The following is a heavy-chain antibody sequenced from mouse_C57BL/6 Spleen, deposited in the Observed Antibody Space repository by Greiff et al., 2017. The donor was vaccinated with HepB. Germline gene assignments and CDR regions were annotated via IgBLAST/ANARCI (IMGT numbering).Heavy chain of an antibody. V-gene: IGHV14-1*01. CDR3: TTSSYGNYRAY. J-gene: IGHJ3*01. Sequence: EVQLQQSGAELVRPGASVKLSCTASGFNIKDYYMHWVKQRPEQGLEWIGRIDPEDGDTEYAPKFQGKATMTADTSSNTAYLQLSSLTSEDTACYYCTTSSYGNYRAYWGQGTLVTVSA. D-gene: IGHD2-1*01. CDR2: IDPEDGDT. CDR1: GFNIKDYY.